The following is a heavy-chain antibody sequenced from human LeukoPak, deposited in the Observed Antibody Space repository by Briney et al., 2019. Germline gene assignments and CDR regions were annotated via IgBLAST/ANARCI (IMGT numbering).Heavy chain of an antibody. J-gene: IGHJ5*01. CDR1: GFTFSDYS. CDR3: ARSSGYPFFDF. CDR2: ITSTSDTI. D-gene: IGHD3-22*01. Sequence: GGSLRLSCEASGFTFSDYSMNWVRQAPGEGLEWLSYITSTSDTIYYADFVKGRCTSSRDNAKNSVYLQMNSLRAEDTAVYYCARSSGYPFFDFWGQGTLVTVSS. V-gene: IGHV3-48*01.